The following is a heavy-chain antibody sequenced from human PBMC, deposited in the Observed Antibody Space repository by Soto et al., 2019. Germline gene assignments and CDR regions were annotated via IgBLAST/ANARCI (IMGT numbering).Heavy chain of an antibody. CDR3: ALRSMAVVPEY. CDR2: LYYGRSA. J-gene: IGHJ4*02. CDR1: GDSISSYY. V-gene: IGHV4-59*01. D-gene: IGHD3-22*01. Sequence: QVQLQESGPGLVKPSETLSLTCAVSGDSISSYYCMWIRQPPGKGLESIGYLYYGRSANYNPSLKRRXTXSXDTSTNQCSLTLSSMTAADTAVYYCALRSMAVVPEYWGQGTLVTVSS.